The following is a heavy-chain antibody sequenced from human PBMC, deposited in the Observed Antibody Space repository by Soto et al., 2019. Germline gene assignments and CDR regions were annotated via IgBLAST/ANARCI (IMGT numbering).Heavy chain of an antibody. V-gene: IGHV4-31*03. J-gene: IGHJ2*01. D-gene: IGHD4-17*01. CDR3: ARDRMGGTVTKGYYWFFDV. Sequence: QVQLQESGPGLVKPSQTLSLTCTVSGGSISSGDYYWSWIRQHPGKGLEWIGYIYYSGSTYYNPSLKRRVTISVDTSKTQFSLKLSSVTAADTAVYYCARDRMGGTVTKGYYWFFDVWGRGTLVTVSS. CDR1: GGSISSGDYY. CDR2: IYYSGST.